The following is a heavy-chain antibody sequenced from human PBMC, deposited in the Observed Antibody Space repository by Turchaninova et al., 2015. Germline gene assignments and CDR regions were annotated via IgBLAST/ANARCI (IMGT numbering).Heavy chain of an antibody. J-gene: IGHJ4*02. Sequence: QVQLQQGGAGRLKPSETLSLTCAGYGGSFSGYYWSWFRPPPGKGLEWIGEINHSGSTNYNPSLKSRVTISVDTSKNQFSLKLSSVTAADTAVYYCARIRRAPYYFDYWGQGTLVTVSS. CDR1: GGSFSGYY. V-gene: IGHV4-34*01. D-gene: IGHD1-26*01. CDR2: INHSGST. CDR3: ARIRRAPYYFDY.